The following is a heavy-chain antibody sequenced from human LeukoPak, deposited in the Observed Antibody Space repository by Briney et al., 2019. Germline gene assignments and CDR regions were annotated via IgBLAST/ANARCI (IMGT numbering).Heavy chain of an antibody. CDR3: ARGQTIFGP. Sequence: TGGSLRLSYAVSGFAFSSYWMSWVRQAPGKGLEWVANIKRDGSEKYYVDSVKGRFTISRDNAKNSLFLQMNSLTAEDTAVYYCARGQTIFGPWGQGTLVTVSS. CDR1: GFAFSSYW. J-gene: IGHJ5*02. D-gene: IGHD1-7*01. V-gene: IGHV3-7*01. CDR2: IKRDGSEK.